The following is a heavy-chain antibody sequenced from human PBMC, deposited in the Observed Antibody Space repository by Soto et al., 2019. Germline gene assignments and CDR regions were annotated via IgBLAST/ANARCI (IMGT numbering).Heavy chain of an antibody. CDR3: ARSLRGYSYGWNYFDY. V-gene: IGHV4-39*01. J-gene: IGHJ4*02. D-gene: IGHD5-18*01. Sequence: SETLSLTCTVSGGSISSSSYYWGWIRQPPGKGLEWIGSIYYSGSTYYNPSLKSRVTISVDTSKNQFSLKLSSVTAADTAVYYCARSLRGYSYGWNYFDYWGQGTLVTVSS. CDR1: GGSISSSSYY. CDR2: IYYSGST.